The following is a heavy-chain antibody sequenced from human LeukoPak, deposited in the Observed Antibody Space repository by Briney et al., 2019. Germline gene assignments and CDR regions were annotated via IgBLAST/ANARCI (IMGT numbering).Heavy chain of an antibody. Sequence: SETLSLTCTVYGGSLSSYYWSWIRQPPGKGLEWIGYIYYSGSTNYNTSLKSRVTISVDTSKNQFSLKLSSVTAADTAVYYCATSIRFLEGLPPSGYMDVWGKGTTVTVSS. V-gene: IGHV4-59*01. CDR2: IYYSGST. CDR3: ATSIRFLEGLPPSGYMDV. D-gene: IGHD3-3*01. CDR1: GGSLSSYY. J-gene: IGHJ6*03.